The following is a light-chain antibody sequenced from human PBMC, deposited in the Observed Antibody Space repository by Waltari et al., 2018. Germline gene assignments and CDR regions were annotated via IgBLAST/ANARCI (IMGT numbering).Light chain of an antibody. J-gene: IGLJ2*01. Sequence: FVLTQPPSVSESPGKTVTISCTRSSGSIASTYVQWYQQRPGGAPPLGIYEDTQRPSGVPDRFSASIDVSSTSASLTISGLKTEDEADYYCQSLDSTSPVIFGGGTRVTVL. CDR1: SGSIASTY. V-gene: IGLV6-57*03. CDR3: QSLDSTSPVI. CDR2: EDT.